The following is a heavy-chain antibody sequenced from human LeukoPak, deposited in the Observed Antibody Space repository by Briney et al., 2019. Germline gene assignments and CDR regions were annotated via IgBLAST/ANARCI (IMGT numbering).Heavy chain of an antibody. CDR1: GFTFSSYW. J-gene: IGHJ4*02. CDR2: INQDGTEK. CDR3: AKENYYDSSAFIDY. Sequence: PGRSLRLSCAASGFTFSSYWMSWVRQAPGEGLEWVAKINQDGTEKAYVDSVRGRFTISRDNAKNSLFLQMNSLRAEDTAVYYCAKENYYDSSAFIDYWGQGTLVTVSS. D-gene: IGHD3-22*01. V-gene: IGHV3-7*03.